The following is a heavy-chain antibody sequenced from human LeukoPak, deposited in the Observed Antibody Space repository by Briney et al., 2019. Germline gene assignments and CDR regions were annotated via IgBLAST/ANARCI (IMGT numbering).Heavy chain of an antibody. V-gene: IGHV1-2*02. CDR1: GYTFTGYY. CDR2: INPNSGGT. CDR3: ASKVVTARYAGGDAFDI. Sequence: ASVKVSCKASGYTFTGYYMHWVRQAPGQGLEWMGWINPNSGGTNYAQKFQGRVTMTRDTSTGTAYRELSRLRSDETAVDNGASKVVTARYAGGDAFDIWGQGTMVTVSS. J-gene: IGHJ3*02. D-gene: IGHD2-2*01.